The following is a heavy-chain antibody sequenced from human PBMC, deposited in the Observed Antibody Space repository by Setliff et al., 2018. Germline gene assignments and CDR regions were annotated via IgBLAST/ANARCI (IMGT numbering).Heavy chain of an antibody. CDR2: IYYSGST. J-gene: IGHJ3*02. Sequence: SETLSLTCTVSGGSISSYYWSWIRQPPGKGLEWIGYIYYSGSTNYNPSLKSRVTISVDTSKNQFSLKLSSVTAADTAVYYCARDPLTTTVRHAFDIWGQGTMVTVSS. CDR1: GGSISSYY. V-gene: IGHV4-59*12. D-gene: IGHD4-4*01. CDR3: ARDPLTTTVRHAFDI.